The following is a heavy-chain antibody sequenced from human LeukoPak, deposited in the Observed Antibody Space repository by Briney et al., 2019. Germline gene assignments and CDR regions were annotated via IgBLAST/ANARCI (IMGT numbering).Heavy chain of an antibody. Sequence: GGSLRLSCVVSGFTFRSYSMIWVRQAPGKGLKWVANMKKDGSETNYVDSVKGRFTISRDNAMNSLYLQMNGRSAEERAVYYWCRHRSGAWTYVIDGWGQVTLVSVSS. CDR1: GFTFRSYS. CDR2: MKKDGSET. CDR3: CRHRSGAWTYVIDG. V-gene: IGHV3-7*01. J-gene: IGHJ5*02. D-gene: IGHD3-16*01.